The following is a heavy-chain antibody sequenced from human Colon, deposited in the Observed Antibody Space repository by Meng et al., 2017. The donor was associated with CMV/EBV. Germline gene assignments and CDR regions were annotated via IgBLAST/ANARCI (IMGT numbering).Heavy chain of an antibody. D-gene: IGHD3-22*01. CDR1: GFTFGDYG. CDR2: TPSKPYGGTI. J-gene: IGHJ4*02. V-gene: IGHV3-49*04. Sequence: GESLKISCTGSGFTFGDYGMSWVRQAPGKGLEWIGFTPSKPYGGTIEYATSVRGRFSISRDDSKNTAYLQMNSLRAEDTAVYVCARYNYDSSGYYFDSWGQGTLVTVSS. CDR3: ARYNYDSSGYYFDS.